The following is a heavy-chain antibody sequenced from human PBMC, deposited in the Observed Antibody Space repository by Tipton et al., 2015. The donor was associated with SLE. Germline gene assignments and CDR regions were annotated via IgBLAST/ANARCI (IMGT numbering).Heavy chain of an antibody. J-gene: IGHJ4*02. Sequence: TLSLTCTVSGGSISSSSYYWGWIRQPPGKGLAWIGSIYYSGSTYYNPSLKSRVTRSVDTSKNQFSLKLSSVTAADTAVYYCARGHYGSGRCDYWGQGTLVTVSS. V-gene: IGHV4-39*01. CDR1: GGSISSSSYY. CDR2: IYYSGST. D-gene: IGHD3-10*01. CDR3: ARGHYGSGRCDY.